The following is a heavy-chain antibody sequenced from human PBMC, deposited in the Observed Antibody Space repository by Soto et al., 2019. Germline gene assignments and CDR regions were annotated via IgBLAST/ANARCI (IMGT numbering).Heavy chain of an antibody. CDR2: ISAYNGNT. Sequence: ASVKVSCKASGYTFTSYGISWVRQAPGQGLEWMGWISAYNGNTNYAQKLQGRVTMTTDTSTSTAYMELRSLRSDDTAVYYCARLNRGYSGYGAFDYWGQGTLVTVSS. CDR1: GYTFTSYG. J-gene: IGHJ4*02. CDR3: ARLNRGYSGYGAFDY. D-gene: IGHD5-12*01. V-gene: IGHV1-18*01.